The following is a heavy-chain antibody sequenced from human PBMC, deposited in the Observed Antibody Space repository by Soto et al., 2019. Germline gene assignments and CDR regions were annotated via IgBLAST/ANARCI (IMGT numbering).Heavy chain of an antibody. CDR1: GGSFSGYY. CDR2: INHSGST. J-gene: IGHJ6*02. Sequence: SETLSLTCAVYGGSFSGYYWSWIRQPPGKGLEWIGEINHSGSTNYNPSLKSRVTISVDTSKNQFPLKLSSVTAADTAVYYCARDGVPAAISPMGYYGMDVWGQGTTVTVSS. V-gene: IGHV4-34*01. CDR3: ARDGVPAAISPMGYYGMDV. D-gene: IGHD2-2*02.